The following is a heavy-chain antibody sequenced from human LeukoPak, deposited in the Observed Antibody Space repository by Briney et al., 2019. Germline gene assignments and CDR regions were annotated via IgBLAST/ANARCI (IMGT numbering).Heavy chain of an antibody. CDR1: GFSLSGYW. J-gene: IGHJ4*02. D-gene: IGHD1-1*01. V-gene: IGHV3-74*01. CDR2: INSDESST. CDR3: ARVLLEREAR. Sequence: GGSLRLSCAASGFSLSGYWMHWVRQVPGKGLVWVSRINSDESSTSYADPVKGRFIISRDNAKNTLYLQMNSLRAEDTAVYYCARVLLEREARWGQGTLVTVSS.